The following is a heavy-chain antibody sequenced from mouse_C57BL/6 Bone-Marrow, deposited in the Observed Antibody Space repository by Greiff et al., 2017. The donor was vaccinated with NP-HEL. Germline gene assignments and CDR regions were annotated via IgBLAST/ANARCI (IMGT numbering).Heavy chain of an antibody. J-gene: IGHJ3*01. CDR3: ARGGIRRAY. CDR2: IYPRSGNT. Sequence: VQLQQSGAELARPGASVKLSCKASGYTFTSYGISWVKQRTGQGLEWIGEIYPRSGNTYYTEQFKGKATLTADKSSSTAYMELRSLTSEESAVYFCARGGIRRAYWGQGTLVTVSA. V-gene: IGHV1-81*01. CDR1: GYTFTSYG. D-gene: IGHD2-12*01.